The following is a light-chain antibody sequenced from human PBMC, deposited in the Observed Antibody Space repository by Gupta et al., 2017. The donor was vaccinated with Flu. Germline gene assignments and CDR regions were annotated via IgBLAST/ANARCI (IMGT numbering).Light chain of an antibody. CDR3: QQDGSSPRT. CDR2: GAS. V-gene: IGKV3-20*01. Sequence: EIVLTQSPGTLSLSPGARATLSCRASQSVSSNYLAWYQQKPGQAPRLLIYGASSRDTGIPERFSGSGSGTDFSLTISRLEPEDFAVYYCQQDGSSPRTFGQGTKVEIK. J-gene: IGKJ1*01. CDR1: QSVSSNY.